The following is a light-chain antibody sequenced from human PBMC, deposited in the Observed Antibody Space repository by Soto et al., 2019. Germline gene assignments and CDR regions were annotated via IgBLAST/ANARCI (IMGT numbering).Light chain of an antibody. V-gene: IGKV3-15*01. Sequence: EIVMTQSPATLSVTTGETATLSCRASQYVSNKVAWYQQKPGQPPRLLIYGASTRAAGVPARFSGSGSGTEFTLTISSLQSEDSAVYYCQQYNNWPVTFGGGTKVDI. CDR2: GAS. CDR1: QYVSNK. J-gene: IGKJ4*01. CDR3: QQYNNWPVT.